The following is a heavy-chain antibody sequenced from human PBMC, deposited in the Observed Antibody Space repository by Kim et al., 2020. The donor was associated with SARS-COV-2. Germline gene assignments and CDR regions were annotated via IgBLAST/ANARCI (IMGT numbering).Heavy chain of an antibody. D-gene: IGHD4-17*01. CDR1: GGSFSGYY. J-gene: IGHJ5*02. CDR3: ARGYGWRNWFDP. Sequence: SETLSLTCAVYGGSFSGYYWSWIRQPPGKGLEWIGEISHSGSTNYNPSPKSRVTISVDTSKNQFSLKLSSVTAADTAVYYCARGYGWRNWFDPCGQGTLFTVSS. CDR2: ISHSGST. V-gene: IGHV4-34*01.